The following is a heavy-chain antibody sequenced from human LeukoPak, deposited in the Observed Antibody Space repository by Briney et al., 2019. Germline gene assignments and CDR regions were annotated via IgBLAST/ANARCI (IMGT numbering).Heavy chain of an antibody. CDR2: IKEDGSEK. D-gene: IGHD2-2*01. CDR1: GFTFTTYW. V-gene: IGHV3-7*01. Sequence: GGSLRLSCAASGFTFTTYWMSWVRQAPGKGLEWVANIKEDGSEKYYVDSVKGRFTISRDNAQNSLYLQINSLRAEDTAVYYCARTLFCGSHSCYPHYYYYGMDVWGQGTTVTVSS. CDR3: ARTLFCGSHSCYPHYYYYGMDV. J-gene: IGHJ6*02.